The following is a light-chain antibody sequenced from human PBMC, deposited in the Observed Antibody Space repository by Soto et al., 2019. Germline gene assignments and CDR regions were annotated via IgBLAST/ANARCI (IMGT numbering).Light chain of an antibody. Sequence: MTQSPATLSVSPWDGVTLSCLASQSVRSHLSLYQQKPVQPPRLLIYGASTRATGIPAIFSGSWFGTEFTLTISSLQSEDFAVYYCQQYKNWPLFGQGTRLEI. CDR1: QSVRSH. CDR3: QQYKNWPL. J-gene: IGKJ5*01. CDR2: GAS. V-gene: IGKV3-15*01.